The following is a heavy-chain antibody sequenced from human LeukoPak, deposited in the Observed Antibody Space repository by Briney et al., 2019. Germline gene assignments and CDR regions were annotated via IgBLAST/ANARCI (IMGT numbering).Heavy chain of an antibody. CDR3: AKAHFSSSSGRYYYYYGMDV. V-gene: IGHV3-9*01. CDR2: ISWNSGSI. J-gene: IGHJ6*02. D-gene: IGHD6-6*01. Sequence: WIRQPPGKGLEWVSGISWNSGSIGYADSVKGRFTISRDNAKNSLYLQMNSLRAEDTALYYCAKAHFSSSSGRYYYYYGMDVWGQGTTVTVSS.